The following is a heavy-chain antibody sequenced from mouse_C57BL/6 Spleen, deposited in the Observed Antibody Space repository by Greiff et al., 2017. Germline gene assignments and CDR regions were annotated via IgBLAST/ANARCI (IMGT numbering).Heavy chain of an antibody. V-gene: IGHV5-4*01. CDR2: ISDGGSYT. Sequence: EVKLMESGGGLVKPGGSLKLSCAASGFTFSSYAMSWVRQTPEKRLEWVATISDGGSYTYYPDNVKGRFTISRDNAKNNLYLQMSHLKSEDTAMYYCARDGGNYGWYFDVWGTGTTVTVSS. D-gene: IGHD2-1*01. J-gene: IGHJ1*03. CDR3: ARDGGNYGWYFDV. CDR1: GFTFSSYA.